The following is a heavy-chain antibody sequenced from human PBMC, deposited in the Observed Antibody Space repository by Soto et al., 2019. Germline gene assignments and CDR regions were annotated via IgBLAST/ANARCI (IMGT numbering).Heavy chain of an antibody. CDR2: ISGYNGNT. Sequence: QVQLVQSGAEVKKPGSSVKVSCKASGYTFTNYGISWVRQAPGQGLEWKGWISGYNGNTNYAQKVKGRVTMTTDTSTTTAYMELRSLRSDDSALSYCARAKVSNGWLSDYWGPGTLVTVSS. D-gene: IGHD6-19*01. CDR3: ARAKVSNGWLSDY. J-gene: IGHJ4*02. V-gene: IGHV1-18*01. CDR1: GYTFTNYG.